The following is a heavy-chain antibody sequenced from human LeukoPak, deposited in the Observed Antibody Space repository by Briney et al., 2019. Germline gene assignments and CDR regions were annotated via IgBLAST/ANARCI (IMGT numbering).Heavy chain of an antibody. V-gene: IGHV4-59*08. CDR1: GGSLTDYY. J-gene: IGHJ4*02. Sequence: PETLSLTCTVSGGSLTDYYWSWVRHSSGKGLEWVGYMYYSGRAYYSPSLKTRVTISVDTSKNQFSLKLTAVTAADTAVYYCARSTFSSNWNLWGQGTLVTVSS. CDR3: ARSTFSSNWNL. D-gene: IGHD6-13*01. CDR2: MYYSGRA.